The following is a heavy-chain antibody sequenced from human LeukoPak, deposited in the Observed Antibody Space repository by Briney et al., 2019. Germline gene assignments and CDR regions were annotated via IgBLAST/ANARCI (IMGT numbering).Heavy chain of an antibody. CDR1: GLTFSSSW. V-gene: IGHV3-7*01. J-gene: IGHJ4*02. CDR2: INPDGNKK. CDR3: ARGDYGGNSEFGY. Sequence: GGSLRLSCAVSGLTFSSSWMDWVRQAPGKGLEWVASINPDGNKKYSADSVKGRFTISRDNAKNTLYPQMNSLRAEDTAVYYCARGDYGGNSEFGYWGQGTLVTVSS. D-gene: IGHD4-23*01.